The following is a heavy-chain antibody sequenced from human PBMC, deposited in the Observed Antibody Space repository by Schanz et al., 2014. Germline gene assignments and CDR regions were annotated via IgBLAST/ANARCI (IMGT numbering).Heavy chain of an antibody. J-gene: IGHJ4*02. CDR3: ARDRRNADLDY. CDR1: GFIFSNYV. D-gene: IGHD1-1*01. Sequence: EVQLVESGGGLVQPGGSLRLSCTASGFIFSNYVMSWVRQAPGKWLEWVSYVSRSTPDIYYADSVKGRFTMSRDNAKNSVFLQMNSLRAEDTALYYCARDRRNADLDYWGQGTLVTVSS. V-gene: IGHV3-48*01. CDR2: VSRSTPDI.